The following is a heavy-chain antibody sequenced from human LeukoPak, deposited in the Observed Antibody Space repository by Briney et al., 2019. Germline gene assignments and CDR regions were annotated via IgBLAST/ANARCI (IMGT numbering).Heavy chain of an antibody. CDR1: GGSFSGYY. V-gene: IGHV4-34*01. CDR3: ARLYYYDSSGYSGVYFDY. J-gene: IGHJ4*02. CDR2: IYYSGST. D-gene: IGHD3-22*01. Sequence: SETLSLTCAVYGGSFSGYYWSWSRQPPGKGLEWIGSIYYSGSTYYNPSLKSRVTISVDTSKNQFSLKLSSVTAADTAVYYCARLYYYDSSGYSGVYFDYWGQGTLVTVSS.